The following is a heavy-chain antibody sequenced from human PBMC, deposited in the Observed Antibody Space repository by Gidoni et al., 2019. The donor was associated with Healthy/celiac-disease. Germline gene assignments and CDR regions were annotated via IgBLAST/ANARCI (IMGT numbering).Heavy chain of an antibody. CDR3: AREVVTLIRGVPAYYYGMDV. CDR1: GGSIRSHY. J-gene: IGHJ6*02. D-gene: IGHD3-10*01. CDR2: IYYSGST. Sequence: QVQLQESGPGLVKPSATLSLTCTFSGGSIRSHYWTWIRQPPGKGLEWIGYIYYSGSTKYNPSLKSRVTISVDTSKNQFSLKLSSVTAADTAVYYCAREVVTLIRGVPAYYYGMDVWGQGTTVTVSS. V-gene: IGHV4-59*11.